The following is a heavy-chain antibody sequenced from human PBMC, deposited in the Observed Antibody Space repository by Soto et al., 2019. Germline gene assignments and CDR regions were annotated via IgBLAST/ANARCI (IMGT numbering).Heavy chain of an antibody. J-gene: IGHJ6*02. CDR3: ARERSVGYCITTTCPKPFYYYSMDV. D-gene: IGHD2-2*01. CDR2: IIPIFGTP. CDR1: GGTCTNYA. Sequence: GASVKVSCKPSGGTCTNYAFSWVRQAPGQGLEWMGGIIPIFGTPDYAQNFQGRGSITADESTRTASMELSSLRSDDTAVYYCARERSVGYCITTTCPKPFYYYSMDVWGQGTTVTVSS. V-gene: IGHV1-69*13.